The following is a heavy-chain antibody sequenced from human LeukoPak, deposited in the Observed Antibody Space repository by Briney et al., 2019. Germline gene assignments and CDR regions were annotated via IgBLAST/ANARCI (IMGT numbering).Heavy chain of an antibody. J-gene: IGHJ6*02. D-gene: IGHD3-16*01. CDR1: GFTFSSYW. Sequence: GGSLRLSCAASGFTFSSYWMNWARQAPGKGLEWVASINHNGNVNYYVDSVKGRFTISRDNAKISLYLQMSNLRAEDTAVYFCARGGGLDVWGQGATVTVSS. CDR2: INHNGNVN. CDR3: ARGGGLDV. V-gene: IGHV3-7*03.